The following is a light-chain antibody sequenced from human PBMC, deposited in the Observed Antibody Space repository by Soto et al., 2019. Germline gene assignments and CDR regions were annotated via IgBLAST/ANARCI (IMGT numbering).Light chain of an antibody. CDR1: QSVSSGY. J-gene: IGKJ4*01. CDR2: GAS. V-gene: IGKV3-20*01. CDR3: QQYGNSPFN. Sequence: EIVLTQSPGTLSLSPGERATLSCRASQSVSSGYLAWYQQKPGQAPRLLIYGASSRATGIPDRFSGSGSGTDFTLTISRLEPEDFGVYYCQQYGNSPFNFGGGTKVEIK.